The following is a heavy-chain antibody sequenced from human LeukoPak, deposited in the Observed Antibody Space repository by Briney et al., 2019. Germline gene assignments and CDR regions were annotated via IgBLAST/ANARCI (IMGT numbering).Heavy chain of an antibody. CDR1: GFTVSNNY. CDR3: ARDRGWFDP. V-gene: IGHV3-66*01. J-gene: IGHJ5*02. Sequence: SGGSLRLSCAASGFTVSNNYMNWVRQAPGRGLEWVSVIYSGGKTYYADSVKGRFTISRDNSKNTLYLQMNSLRAEDTAVYYCARDRGWFDPWGLGTLVTVSS. CDR2: IYSGGKT.